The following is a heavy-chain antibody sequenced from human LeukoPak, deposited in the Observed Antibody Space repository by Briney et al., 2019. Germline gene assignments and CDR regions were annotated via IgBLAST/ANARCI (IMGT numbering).Heavy chain of an antibody. V-gene: IGHV3-73*01. CDR2: IRSKASSYAT. CDR3: FHVVGGTGY. CDR1: GFTFSGSS. D-gene: IGHD1-26*01. Sequence: PGGSLRLSCAASGFTFSGSSVYWVRQASGKGLEWVGRIRSKASSYATTYAASVRGRFAISRDDSQNTAYLQMNSLKPEDTAVYYCFHVVGGTGYWGQGAQVTVSS. J-gene: IGHJ4*02.